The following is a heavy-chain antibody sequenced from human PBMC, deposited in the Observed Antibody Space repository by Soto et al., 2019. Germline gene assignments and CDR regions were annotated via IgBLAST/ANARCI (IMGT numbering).Heavy chain of an antibody. D-gene: IGHD6-19*01. J-gene: IGHJ6*02. CDR2: ISGSGGST. Sequence: PGGSLRLSCAASGFTFSSYAMSWVRQAPGKGLEWVSAISGSGGSTYYADSVKGRFTISRDNSKNTLYLQMNSLRAEDTAVYYCAKCLRSGTRYGMDVWGQGTTVTVSS. V-gene: IGHV3-23*01. CDR1: GFTFSSYA. CDR3: AKCLRSGTRYGMDV.